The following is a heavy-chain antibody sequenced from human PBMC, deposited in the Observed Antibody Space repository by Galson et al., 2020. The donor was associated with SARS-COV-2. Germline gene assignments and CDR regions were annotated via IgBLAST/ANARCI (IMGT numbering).Heavy chain of an antibody. Sequence: GGSLRLSCALSGFTFSNYEINWVRQAPGKGLEWVSYISRSSTTIYYADSVKGRFTISRDNAKNSLYLQMNSLRAEDTAIYYCALRAYWFDPWGQGTLVIVSS. D-gene: IGHD3-16*01. CDR2: ISRSSTTI. CDR3: ALRAYWFDP. V-gene: IGHV3-48*03. J-gene: IGHJ5*02. CDR1: GFTFSNYE.